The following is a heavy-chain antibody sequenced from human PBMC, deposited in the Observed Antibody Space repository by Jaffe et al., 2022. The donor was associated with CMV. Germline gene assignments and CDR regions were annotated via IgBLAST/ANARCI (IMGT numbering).Heavy chain of an antibody. D-gene: IGHD6-25*01. CDR1: GFSLSTSGVG. CDR3: AHRRGVFVSAAYGFDY. CDR2: IYWDDDK. Sequence: QITLKESGPTLVKPTQTLTLTCTFSGFSLSTSGVGVGWIRQPPGKALEWLALIYWDDDKRYSPSLKSRLTITKDTSKNQVVLTMTNMDPVDTATYYCAHRRGVFVSAAYGFDYWGQGTLVTVSS. J-gene: IGHJ4*02. V-gene: IGHV2-5*02.